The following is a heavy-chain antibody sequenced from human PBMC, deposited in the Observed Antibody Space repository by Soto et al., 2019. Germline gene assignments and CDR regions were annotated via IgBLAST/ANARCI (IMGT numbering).Heavy chain of an antibody. CDR1: GFTFSSYS. V-gene: IGHV3-21*01. J-gene: IGHJ6*02. CDR3: ARVNGAYDTYGMDV. D-gene: IGHD7-27*01. CDR2: ISSSSSYI. Sequence: PGGSLRLSCAASGFTFSSYSMNWVRQAPGKGLEWVSSISSSSSYIYYADSVKGRFTISRDNAKNSLYLQMNSLRAEDTAVYYCARVNGAYDTYGMDVWGQGTTVTVSS.